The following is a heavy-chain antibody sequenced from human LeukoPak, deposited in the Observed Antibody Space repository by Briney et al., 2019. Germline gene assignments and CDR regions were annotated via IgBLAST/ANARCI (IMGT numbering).Heavy chain of an antibody. V-gene: IGHV4-59*08. CDR3: ARWNYYFDL. D-gene: IGHD1-7*01. CDR2: IQYSGRT. Sequence: KASETLSLTCTVSGGSISSYYWSWIRQTPGKGLEWIGYIQYSGRTNYNPSLKSRVTISVDTSENQFSLSLRSVTAADTAVYYCARWNYYFDLWGRGTLVTVSS. J-gene: IGHJ2*01. CDR1: GGSISSYY.